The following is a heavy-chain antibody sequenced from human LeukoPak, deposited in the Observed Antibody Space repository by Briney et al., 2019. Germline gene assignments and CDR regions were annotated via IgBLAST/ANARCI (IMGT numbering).Heavy chain of an antibody. CDR2: ISGGAGIT. V-gene: IGHV3-23*01. J-gene: IGHJ4*02. Sequence: PGGSLRLSCAASGFTFSTYAMSWVRQAPGRGLEWVSAISGGAGITWYADTVKGRFTISRDNAKNSLYLQMNSLRAEDTAVYYCARDWSGDIDYWGQGTLVTVSS. CDR1: GFTFSTYA. D-gene: IGHD3-3*01. CDR3: ARDWSGDIDY.